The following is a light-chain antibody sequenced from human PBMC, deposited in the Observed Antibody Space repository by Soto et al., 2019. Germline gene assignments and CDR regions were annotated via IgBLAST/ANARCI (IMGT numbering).Light chain of an antibody. V-gene: IGKV1-39*01. CDR2: DAS. CDR1: QGIGND. J-gene: IGKJ5*01. CDR3: QQSYMDPIT. Sequence: DIRMTQSPSSLSASVGDRVTITCLASQGIGNDLNWYQKKPGKAPNLLIYDASRLQSGVPSRFSGSGGGTDFTLSISSVQPEDFATYFCQQSYMDPITFGQGTRLEIK.